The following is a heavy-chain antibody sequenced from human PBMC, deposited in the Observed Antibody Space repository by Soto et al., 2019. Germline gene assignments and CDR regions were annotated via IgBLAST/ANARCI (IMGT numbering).Heavy chain of an antibody. CDR1: GYTFSTYG. Sequence: ASVKVSCKASGYTFSTYGMHWVRQAPGQSLEWMGWLNGGTGQTRYSQRFQDRVIITRDTSASTGYMELSSLRSEDTAVYYCARGKGREENYFYYGLDIWGQGTTVTVPS. D-gene: IGHD1-26*01. V-gene: IGHV1-3*01. J-gene: IGHJ6*02. CDR2: LNGGTGQT. CDR3: ARGKGREENYFYYGLDI.